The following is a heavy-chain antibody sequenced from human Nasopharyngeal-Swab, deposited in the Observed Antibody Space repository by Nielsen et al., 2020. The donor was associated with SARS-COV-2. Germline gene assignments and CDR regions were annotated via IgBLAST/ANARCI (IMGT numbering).Heavy chain of an antibody. D-gene: IGHD1-26*01. V-gene: IGHV3-15*01. J-gene: IGHJ4*02. CDR3: ARDNSRGGSYAGVYYFDY. CDR2: IKSKTDGGTT. CDR1: GFTFSNAW. Sequence: GESLKISCAASGFTFSNAWMSWVRQAPGKGLEWVGRIKSKTDGGTTDYAAPVKGRFTISRDDSKNTLYLQMNSLRAEDTAVYYCARDNSRGGSYAGVYYFDYWGQGTLVTVSS.